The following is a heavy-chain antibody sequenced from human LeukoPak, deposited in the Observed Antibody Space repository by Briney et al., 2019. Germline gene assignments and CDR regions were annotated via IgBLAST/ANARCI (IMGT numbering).Heavy chain of an antibody. D-gene: IGHD3-22*01. CDR3: ARDSVHGYYDSSGYSTLFDY. CDR1: GFTFINYW. Sequence: PGGSLRLSCAASGFTFINYWMSWVRQAPGKGLEWVANIKQDGSDKDYVDSLKGRFTISRDNAKNSLYLQMNSLRAEDTAVYYCARDSVHGYYDSSGYSTLFDYWGQGTLVTVSS. CDR2: IKQDGSDK. J-gene: IGHJ4*02. V-gene: IGHV3-7*01.